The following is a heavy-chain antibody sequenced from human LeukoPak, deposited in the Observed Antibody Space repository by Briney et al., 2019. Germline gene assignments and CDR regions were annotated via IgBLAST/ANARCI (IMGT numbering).Heavy chain of an antibody. V-gene: IGHV3-48*03. D-gene: IGHD3-10*01. CDR1: GFTFSSYE. CDR3: AREPPPGFGEPI. J-gene: IGHJ4*02. Sequence: PGGSLRLSCAASGFTFSSYEMNWVREAPGKGLKWVSYISSSGSTIYYADSVKGGFTMSRDNAKNSLYLQMNSRRAEDTAFYYCAREPPPGFGEPIWGQGTLVTVSS. CDR2: ISSSGSTI.